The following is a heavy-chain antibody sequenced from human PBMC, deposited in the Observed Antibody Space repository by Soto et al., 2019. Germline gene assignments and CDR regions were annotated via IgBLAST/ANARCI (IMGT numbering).Heavy chain of an antibody. V-gene: IGHV3-7*03. D-gene: IGHD3-22*01. Sequence: EVQLVESGGGLVQPGGSLRLSCAASGFTFSSYWMSWVRQAPGKGLEWVANIKQDGSEKYYVDYVKGRFTISRDNAKNSLYLQMNSLRAEDTAVYYCARDEDYYDSSGPPEGWFDPWGQGTLVTVSS. CDR2: IKQDGSEK. J-gene: IGHJ5*02. CDR3: ARDEDYYDSSGPPEGWFDP. CDR1: GFTFSSYW.